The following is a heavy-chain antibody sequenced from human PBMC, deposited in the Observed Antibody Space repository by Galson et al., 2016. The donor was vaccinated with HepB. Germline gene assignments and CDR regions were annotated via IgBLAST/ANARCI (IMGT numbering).Heavy chain of an antibody. Sequence: TLSLTCTVSGDSISSGGYYWSWIRQHPGKGLEWIGHIHYSRSTSYNPSLKSRVTMSVDTSKNQFSLNLSSVTAADTAVYYCARGAGSLFYFYIDVWGKGTTVTVSS. CDR2: IHYSRST. CDR3: ARGAGSLFYFYIDV. J-gene: IGHJ6*03. V-gene: IGHV4-31*03. CDR1: GDSISSGGYY. D-gene: IGHD3-10*01.